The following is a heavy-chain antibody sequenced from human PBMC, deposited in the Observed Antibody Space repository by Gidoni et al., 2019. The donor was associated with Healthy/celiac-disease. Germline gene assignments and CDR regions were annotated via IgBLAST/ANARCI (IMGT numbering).Heavy chain of an antibody. Sequence: QLQLQESGPGLVKPSETLSLTCTVSGGSISSSSYYWGWIRQPPGKGLEWIGSIYYSGSTYYNPSLKSRVTISVDTSKNQFSLKLSSVTAADTAVYYCARRATIFGVADHYFDYWGQGTLVTVSS. CDR2: IYYSGST. CDR3: ARRATIFGVADHYFDY. D-gene: IGHD3-3*01. CDR1: GGSISSSSYY. V-gene: IGHV4-39*01. J-gene: IGHJ4*02.